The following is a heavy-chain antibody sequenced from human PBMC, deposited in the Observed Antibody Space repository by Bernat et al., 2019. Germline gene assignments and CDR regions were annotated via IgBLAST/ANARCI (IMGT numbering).Heavy chain of an antibody. CDR2: ISYGGSNK. CDR3: AKRIYGGNGDAFDI. D-gene: IGHD4-23*01. J-gene: IGHJ3*02. Sequence: QVQLVQSGGGVVQPGRSPRLSCAASGFTFSNYGMHWVRQAPGKGLEWVAVISYGGSNKYYADSVKGRFTISRDNSKNTLYLQMNSLRAEDTAVYYCAKRIYGGNGDAFDIWGQGTMVTVSS. CDR1: GFTFSNYG. V-gene: IGHV3-30*18.